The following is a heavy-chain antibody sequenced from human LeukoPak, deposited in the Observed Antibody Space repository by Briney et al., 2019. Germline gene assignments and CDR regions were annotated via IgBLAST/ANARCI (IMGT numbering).Heavy chain of an antibody. CDR2: ISAYNGNT. CDR3: ARDHYYDSSGYWGAFDI. V-gene: IGHV1-18*01. D-gene: IGHD3-22*01. Sequence: ASVKVSCKASGYTFTSYGISWVRQAPGQGLEWMGWISAYNGNTNYAQKLQGRVTMTTDTSTSTAYMELRSLRSDDTAVYYCARDHYYDSSGYWGAFDIWGQGTMVTVSS. CDR1: GYTFTSYG. J-gene: IGHJ3*02.